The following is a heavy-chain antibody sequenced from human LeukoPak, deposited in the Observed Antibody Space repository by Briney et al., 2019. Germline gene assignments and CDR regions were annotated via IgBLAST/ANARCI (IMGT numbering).Heavy chain of an antibody. Sequence: GGSLRLSCAASGFTFSSYSMNWVRQAPGKGLEWVSYIKSGPTTIYYADSVKGRFTISRDNSKNTLFLQMNSLRAEDTAVYYCAKDARRTSGWYFFDYWGQGTLVTVSS. CDR3: AKDARRTSGWYFFDY. CDR2: IKSGPTTI. D-gene: IGHD6-19*01. V-gene: IGHV3-48*01. CDR1: GFTFSSYS. J-gene: IGHJ4*02.